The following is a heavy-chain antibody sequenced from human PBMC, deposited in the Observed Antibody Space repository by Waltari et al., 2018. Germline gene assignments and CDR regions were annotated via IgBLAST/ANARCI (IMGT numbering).Heavy chain of an antibody. J-gene: IGHJ4*02. V-gene: IGHV1-69*05. D-gene: IGHD1-26*01. CDR1: GGTVSSYA. CDR2: IIPIFGTA. Sequence: QVQLVQSGAEVKKPGSSVKVSCTASGGTVSSYAIRWVRQAPGQGLEWMGGIIPIFGTANYAQKVQGRVTITTDESTSTAYMELSSLRSEDTAVYYCARGVGATAPFDYWGQGTLVTVSS. CDR3: ARGVGATAPFDY.